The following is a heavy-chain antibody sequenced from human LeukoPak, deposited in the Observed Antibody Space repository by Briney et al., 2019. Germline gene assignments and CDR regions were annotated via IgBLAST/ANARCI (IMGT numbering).Heavy chain of an antibody. D-gene: IGHD2-2*01. CDR1: GGSISSGDYY. CDR2: IYYSGST. Sequence: SQTLSLTCTVSGGSISSGDYYWSWIRQPPGKGLEWIGYIYYSGSTYYNPSLKSRVTISVDTSKNQFSLKLSSVTAADTAVYYCARKGRDQLLHGFDHWGQGTLVTVSS. CDR3: ARKGRDQLLHGFDH. V-gene: IGHV4-30-4*01. J-gene: IGHJ4*02.